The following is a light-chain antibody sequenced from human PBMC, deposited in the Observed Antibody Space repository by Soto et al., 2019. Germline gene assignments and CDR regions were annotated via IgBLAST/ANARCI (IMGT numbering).Light chain of an antibody. V-gene: IGKV2-28*01. CDR3: MQALQTRT. J-gene: IGKJ1*01. CDR1: QSLLHSNGYYY. CDR2: LGS. Sequence: DSVMTQSRRSLPGTPGEPASISCRASQSLLHSNGYYYLDWYLQQPGQPPHLLIYLGSNRASGVPDRFSGSASGTDFTLKISRVEADDVGVYYCMQALQTRTFGQGTKVDIK.